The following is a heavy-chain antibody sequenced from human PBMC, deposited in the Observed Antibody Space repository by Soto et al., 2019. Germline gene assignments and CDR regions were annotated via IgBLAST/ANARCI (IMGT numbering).Heavy chain of an antibody. D-gene: IGHD4-17*01. CDR1: GYTFTSYG. Sequence: ASVKVSCKASGYTFTSYGISWVRQAPGQGLEWMGWISAYNGNTNYAQKLQGRVTMTTDTSTSTAYMELRSLRSDDTAVYYCARGLFYGDYTAYYYYYMDVWGKGTTVTVSS. CDR3: ARGLFYGDYTAYYYYYMDV. V-gene: IGHV1-18*01. CDR2: ISAYNGNT. J-gene: IGHJ6*03.